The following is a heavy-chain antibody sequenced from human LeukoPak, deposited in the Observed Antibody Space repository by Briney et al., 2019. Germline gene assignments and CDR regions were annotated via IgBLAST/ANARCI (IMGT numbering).Heavy chain of an antibody. Sequence: PGGSLRLSCAASGFTFNLAYMTWVRQAPGKGLEWVARIKSKADGGTTYYAAPVKGRFTISRDDSKNTLYLQMNSLKTEDTAVYYCTTNPRGSYSESAFDIWGQGTMVTVSS. CDR1: GFTFNLAY. V-gene: IGHV3-15*06. CDR2: IKSKADGGTT. CDR3: TTNPRGSYSESAFDI. J-gene: IGHJ3*02. D-gene: IGHD1-26*01.